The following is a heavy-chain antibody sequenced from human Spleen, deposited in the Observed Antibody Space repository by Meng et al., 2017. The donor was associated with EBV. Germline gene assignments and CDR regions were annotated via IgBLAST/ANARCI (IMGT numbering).Heavy chain of an antibody. CDR1: GYTFTSYD. V-gene: IGHV1-8*01. Sequence: QVHLVQSGAEVKKPGASLKVSCKASGYTFTSYDINWVRQATGQGLEWMGRMNPNTGETVYSRTFQGRVSMIRHTSIATAYMELSSLTFEDTAMYYCARGRFDYYGSGRSDNQAGYWGQGPLVTVAS. D-gene: IGHD3-10*01. CDR3: ARGRFDYYGSGRSDNQAGY. J-gene: IGHJ4*02. CDR2: MNPNTGET.